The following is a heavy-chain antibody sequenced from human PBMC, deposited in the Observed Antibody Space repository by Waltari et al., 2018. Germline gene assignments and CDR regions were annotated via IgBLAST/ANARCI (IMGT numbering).Heavy chain of an antibody. J-gene: IGHJ4*02. CDR1: GFTFGDYA. CDR3: TRDAYNWNYEDYFDY. Sequence: GRSLRLSCTASGFTFGDYAMSWVRQAPGKGLEWVGFIRSKAYGGTTEYAASVKGRFTISRDDSKSIAYLQMNSLKTEDTAVYYCTRDAYNWNYEDYFDYWGQGTLVTVSS. CDR2: IRSKAYGGTT. D-gene: IGHD1-7*01. V-gene: IGHV3-49*04.